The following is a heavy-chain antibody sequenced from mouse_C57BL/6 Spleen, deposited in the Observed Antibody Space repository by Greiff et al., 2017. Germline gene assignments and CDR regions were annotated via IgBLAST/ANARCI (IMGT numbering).Heavy chain of an antibody. V-gene: IGHV1-36*01. CDR2: CYPYNGGT. CDR3: ASGKGKAY. Sequence: LQESGPALAPPPPSVPLSCNSAGFPFTYSSLHFFNHIPCNSLELILLCYPYNGGTSYNQKFKGKATLTVDTSSSTAYMELNSLTSEDSAVYYCASGKGKAYWGQGTLVTVSA. CDR1: GFPFTYSS. J-gene: IGHJ3*01.